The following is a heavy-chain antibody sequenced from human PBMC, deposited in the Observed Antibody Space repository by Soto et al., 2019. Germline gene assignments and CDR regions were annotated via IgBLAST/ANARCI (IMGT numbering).Heavy chain of an antibody. Sequence: QVQLQESGPGLVKPSQTLSLTCTVSGGSISSGGYYWSCIRQHPGKGLEWIGYIYYSGSTYYNPSLKSRVTISVDTSKNQFSLKLSSVTAADTAVYYCAREHGGYCSGGSCFTFDYWGQGTLVTVSS. V-gene: IGHV4-31*03. J-gene: IGHJ4*02. CDR1: GGSISSGGYY. D-gene: IGHD2-15*01. CDR3: AREHGGYCSGGSCFTFDY. CDR2: IYYSGST.